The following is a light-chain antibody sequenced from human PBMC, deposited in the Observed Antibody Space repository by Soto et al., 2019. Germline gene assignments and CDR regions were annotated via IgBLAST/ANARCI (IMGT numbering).Light chain of an antibody. CDR1: SRDVGGYNY. V-gene: IGLV2-8*01. Sequence: QSALTQPPSASGSPGQAVTISCTGTSRDVGGYNYVSWYQQHPGKAPKLLIYQVNKRPSGVPDRFSGSKSGTSASLAITGLQAEDEADYYCQSYDSSLSGYVFGTGTKVTVL. CDR2: QVN. CDR3: QSYDSSLSGYV. J-gene: IGLJ1*01.